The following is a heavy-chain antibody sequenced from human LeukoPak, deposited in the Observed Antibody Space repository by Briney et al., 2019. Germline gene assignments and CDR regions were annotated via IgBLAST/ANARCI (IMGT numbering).Heavy chain of an antibody. V-gene: IGHV4-59*12. Sequence: PSETLSLTCTVSGGSISSYYWSWIRQPPGKGLEWIGYIYYSGSTNYNPSLKSRVTISVDTSKNQFSLKLSSVTAADTAVYYCARGGRYYDILTGYYNDKGDFDYWGQGTLVTVSS. CDR3: ARGGRYYDILTGYYNDKGDFDY. D-gene: IGHD3-9*01. CDR2: IYYSGST. CDR1: GGSISSYY. J-gene: IGHJ4*02.